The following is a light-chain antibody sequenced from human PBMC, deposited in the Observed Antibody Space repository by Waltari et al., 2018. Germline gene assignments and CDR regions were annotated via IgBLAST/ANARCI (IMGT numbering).Light chain of an antibody. CDR3: QQYYSTPPT. V-gene: IGKV4-1*01. CDR1: QSVLHSSNNRNY. Sequence: DIVMTQSPDSMAVSLGPRALLHCKSSQSVLHSSNNRNYLAWYQQKPGQPPKLLISWAPTRESGVPHLFSGSGSATDFTLTISSLQAEDVAVYYCQQYYSTPPTFGGGTKVEIK. CDR2: WAP. J-gene: IGKJ4*01.